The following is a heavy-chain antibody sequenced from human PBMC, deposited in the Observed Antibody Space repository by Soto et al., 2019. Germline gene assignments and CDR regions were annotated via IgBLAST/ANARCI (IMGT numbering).Heavy chain of an antibody. CDR3: ARGRYGDY. D-gene: IGHD1-1*01. V-gene: IGHV1-18*01. CDR1: GYAFTTYG. J-gene: IGHJ4*02. CDR2: ISAHNGNT. Sequence: QVHLVQSGAEVKKPGASVKVSCKGSGYAFTTYGITWVRQAPGQGLEWIGWISAHNGNTNYAQKLQGRVTVTRDTPPSTAYMELRSLRSDDPPVYYCARGRYGDYWGQGALVTVSS.